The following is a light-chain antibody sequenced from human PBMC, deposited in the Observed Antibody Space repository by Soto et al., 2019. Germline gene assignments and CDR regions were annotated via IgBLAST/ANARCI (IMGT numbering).Light chain of an antibody. CDR2: DAS. Sequence: EIVLTQSPATLSLSPGERATLSCRASQSVGNYLAWCQQKPGQAPRLLIYDASNRATGIPARFSGSGSGTDFTLTISSLEPEDFAVYYCQQRSNWPLLYTFGQGTKLDFK. J-gene: IGKJ2*01. V-gene: IGKV3-11*01. CDR1: QSVGNY. CDR3: QQRSNWPLLYT.